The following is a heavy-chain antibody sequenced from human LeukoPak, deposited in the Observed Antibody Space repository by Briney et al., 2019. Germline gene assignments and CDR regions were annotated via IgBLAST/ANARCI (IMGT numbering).Heavy chain of an antibody. CDR3: ARGEVGGCSTGGSCYVFDY. CDR1: GGSISSYY. CDR2: IYTSGST. V-gene: IGHV4-4*07. D-gene: IGHD2-15*01. Sequence: KSSETLSLTCTVSGGSISSYYWSWIRQPAGKGLEWIGRIYTSGSTNYNPSLKSRVTMSVDTSKNQFSLNLSSVTAADTAVYYCARGEVGGCSTGGSCYVFDYWGQGTLVTVSS. J-gene: IGHJ4*02.